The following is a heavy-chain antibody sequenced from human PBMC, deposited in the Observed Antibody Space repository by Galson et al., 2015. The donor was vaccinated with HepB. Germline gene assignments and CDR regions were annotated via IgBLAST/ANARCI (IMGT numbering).Heavy chain of an antibody. CDR1: GFTFRSYT. D-gene: IGHD6-6*01. Sequence: SLRLSCAASGFTFRSYTMNWVRQAPGKGLEWVSSISTSSSYIFYADSVKGRFTISRDNAKNSLYLQMNSLRAEDTAVCYCARVGSSTLVYYYHMDVWGKGTTVTVSS. V-gene: IGHV3-21*01. CDR2: ISTSSSYI. J-gene: IGHJ6*03. CDR3: ARVGSSTLVYYYHMDV.